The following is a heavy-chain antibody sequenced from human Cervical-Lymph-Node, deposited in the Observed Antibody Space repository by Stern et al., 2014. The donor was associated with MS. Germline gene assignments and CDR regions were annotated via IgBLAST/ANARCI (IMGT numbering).Heavy chain of an antibody. CDR2: TYYTSKWYI. J-gene: IGHJ6*02. D-gene: IGHD6-6*01. Sequence: QVQLVQSGPGLVKPSQTLSLPCAISGDSVSSSRVGWTWIRQSPSRGLEWLGRTYYTSKWYIDYAVSVKGRITINPDTSNNQFSLQLISVTPEDTAVYYCARVAGRPLYYNAMDVWGQGTTVTVSS. CDR3: ARVAGRPLYYNAMDV. V-gene: IGHV6-1*01. CDR1: GDSVSSSRVG.